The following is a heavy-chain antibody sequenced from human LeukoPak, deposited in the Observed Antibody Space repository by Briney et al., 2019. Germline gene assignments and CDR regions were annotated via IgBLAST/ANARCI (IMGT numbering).Heavy chain of an antibody. CDR1: GGTFSSYA. V-gene: IGHV1-69*04. D-gene: IGHD3-22*01. CDR3: ASSFWDYYDSSGPNFDY. Sequence: SVKVSCKASGGTFSSYAISWVRQAPGQGLEWMGRIIPILGIANYAQKFQGRVTITADKSTSTAYMELSSLRSEDTAVYYCASSFWDYYDSSGPNFDYWGQGTLVTVSS. J-gene: IGHJ4*02. CDR2: IIPILGIA.